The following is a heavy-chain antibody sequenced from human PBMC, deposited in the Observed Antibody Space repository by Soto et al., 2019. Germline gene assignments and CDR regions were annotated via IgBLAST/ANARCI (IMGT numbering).Heavy chain of an antibody. J-gene: IGHJ4*02. CDR2: ISASGGST. V-gene: IGHV3-23*01. CDR1: GFTFNNYA. CDR3: AKSPQERYYFYY. D-gene: IGHD1-1*01. Sequence: EVQLLESGGGLVQPGGSLRLSCAASGFTFNNYAMSWVRQAPGKGLEWVSDISASGGSTYYADSVEGRFTISRDNSKNTLFLHMNSLRAEDTAVYYCAKSPQERYYFYYWGQGTLVTVSS.